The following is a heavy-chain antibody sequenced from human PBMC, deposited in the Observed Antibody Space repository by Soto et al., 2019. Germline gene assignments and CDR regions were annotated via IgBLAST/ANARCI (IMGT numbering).Heavy chain of an antibody. D-gene: IGHD3-3*01. CDR1: GGSFSGYY. V-gene: IGHV4-34*01. CDR3: ARAGYYDFWSGSGWFDP. J-gene: IGHJ5*02. Sequence: PSETLSLTCAVYGGSFSGYYWSWIRQPPGKGLEWIGEINHSGSTNYNPSLKSRVTISVDTSKNQFSLKLSSVTAADTAVYYCARAGYYDFWSGSGWFDPWGQGTLVTVSS. CDR2: INHSGST.